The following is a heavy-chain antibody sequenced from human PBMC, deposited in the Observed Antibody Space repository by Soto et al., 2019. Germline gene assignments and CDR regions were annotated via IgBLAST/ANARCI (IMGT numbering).Heavy chain of an antibody. Sequence: ASVKVSCKASGYTFTSYAMHWVRQAPGQRLEWMGWINAGNGNTKYSQKFQGRVTITRDTSASTAYMELSSLRSEDTAVYYCARESAYCGGDCYPNWFDPWGQGTLATVSS. CDR2: INAGNGNT. J-gene: IGHJ5*02. CDR3: ARESAYCGGDCYPNWFDP. D-gene: IGHD2-21*02. V-gene: IGHV1-3*01. CDR1: GYTFTSYA.